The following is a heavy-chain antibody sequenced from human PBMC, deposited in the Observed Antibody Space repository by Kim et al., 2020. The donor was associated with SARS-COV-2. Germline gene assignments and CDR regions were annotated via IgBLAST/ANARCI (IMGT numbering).Heavy chain of an antibody. V-gene: IGHV3-64D*06. CDR3: VTSGYRSSEGYFHH. CDR1: GFTFSTYG. CDR2: ISTNGDVT. D-gene: IGHD6-13*01. Sequence: GGSLRLSCSASGFTFSTYGLHWVRQAPGKRLEYVSTISTNGDVTYYADSVKGRFTISRDNSKNTLYLQMNSLRPDDTAVYSCVTSGYRSSEGYFHHWGQGTLVTVSS. J-gene: IGHJ1*01.